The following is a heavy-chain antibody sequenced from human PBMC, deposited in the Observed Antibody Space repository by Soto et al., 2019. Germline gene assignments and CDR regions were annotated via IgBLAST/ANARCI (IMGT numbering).Heavy chain of an antibody. V-gene: IGHV3-23*01. Sequence: GGSLRLSCAASGFSFTNFAMSWVRQAPGKGLEWVAGIGASGDITWYADSVKGRLSISRDNSKSTLYLQMNNLRADDTAVYYCAKLYWNPRYFDYWGQGARVTVS. CDR2: IGASGDIT. J-gene: IGHJ4*02. CDR3: AKLYWNPRYFDY. CDR1: GFSFTNFA. D-gene: IGHD1-1*01.